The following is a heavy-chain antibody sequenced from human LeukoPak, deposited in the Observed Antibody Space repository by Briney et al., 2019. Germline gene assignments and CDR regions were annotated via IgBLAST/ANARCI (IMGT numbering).Heavy chain of an antibody. CDR2: ISSSSSYI. D-gene: IGHD3-22*01. CDR3: ASGTMIEYYFDY. J-gene: IGHJ4*02. CDR1: GFTFSSYS. V-gene: IGHV3-21*01. Sequence: GGSLRLSCAASGFTFSSYSMNWVRQAPGKGLEWVSSISSSSSYIYYADSVKGRFTISRDNAKNSLYLQMNSLRAEDTAVYYCASGTMIEYYFDYWGQGTLVTVSS.